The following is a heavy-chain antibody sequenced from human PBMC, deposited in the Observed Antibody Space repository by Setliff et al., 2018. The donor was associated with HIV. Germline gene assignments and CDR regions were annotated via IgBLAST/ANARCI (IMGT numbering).Heavy chain of an antibody. CDR3: VRDPIEGYPDYFDY. J-gene: IGHJ4*02. Sequence: GGSLRLSCAATGFTSSSYVLHWVRQAPGKGLEWVAVMSTGGDIKIYADSVKGRFTISRDNSKNTLFLQMNSLRPEDTATYYCVRDPIEGYPDYFDYWGQGTLVTVSS. CDR1: GFTSSSYV. CDR2: MSTGGDIK. V-gene: IGHV3-30-3*01. D-gene: IGHD1-26*01.